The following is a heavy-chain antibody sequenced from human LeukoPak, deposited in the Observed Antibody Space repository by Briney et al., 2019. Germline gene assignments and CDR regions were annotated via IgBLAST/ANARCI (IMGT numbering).Heavy chain of an antibody. Sequence: GGSLRLSCAASGFTFSGYSMSWVRQAPGKGLEWVSSISGSSSYISYADSVKGRFTISRDNAKNSLYLQMNSQRAEDTAVYSCARVRGSSWSEYYFDYWGQGTLVTVSS. V-gene: IGHV3-21*01. CDR3: ARVRGSSWSEYYFDY. D-gene: IGHD6-13*01. J-gene: IGHJ4*02. CDR2: ISGSSSYI. CDR1: GFTFSGYS.